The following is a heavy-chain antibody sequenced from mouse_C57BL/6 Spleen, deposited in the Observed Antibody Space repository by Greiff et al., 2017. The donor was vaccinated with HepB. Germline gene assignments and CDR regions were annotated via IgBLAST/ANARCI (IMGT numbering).Heavy chain of an antibody. J-gene: IGHJ4*01. CDR2: IYPSDSET. CDR3: TRTPGMEAMDY. V-gene: IGHV1-61*01. Sequence: QVQLQQPGAELVRPGSSVKLSCKASGYTFTSYWMEWVKQRPGQGLEWIGNIYPSDSETHYNQKFKDKATLTVDKSSSTDYMQLSSLTSEDSAVYYCTRTPGMEAMDYWGQGTSVTVSS. CDR1: GYTFTSYW. D-gene: IGHD4-1*01.